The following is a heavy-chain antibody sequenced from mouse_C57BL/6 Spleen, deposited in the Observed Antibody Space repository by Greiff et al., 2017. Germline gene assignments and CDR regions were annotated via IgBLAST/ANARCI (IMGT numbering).Heavy chain of an antibody. CDR3: ARGKTAKGYALDY. CDR1: GYSFTSYY. V-gene: IGHV1-66*01. D-gene: IGHD1-2*01. J-gene: IGHJ4*01. CDR2: IYPGSGNT. Sequence: QVQLQQSGPELVKPGASVKISCKASGYSFTSYYIHWVKQRPGQGLEWIGWIYPGSGNTKYNEKFKGKATLTAAPSSSTAYLQLSSLTSEDSAVYYGARGKTAKGYALDYWGQGTSVTVSS.